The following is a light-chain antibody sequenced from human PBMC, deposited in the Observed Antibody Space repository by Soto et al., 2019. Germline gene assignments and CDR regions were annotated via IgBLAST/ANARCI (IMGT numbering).Light chain of an antibody. J-gene: IGKJ1*01. CDR3: QQYNSYSPT. V-gene: IGKV1-5*03. Sequence: DIQMTQYPSTLSASVGDRVTITCRASQSISTLLAWYQQEPGKAPKLLIHKASSLQSGVPSRFSGSGSGTDFTLTIRSLHPDVFATYYCQQYNSYSPTCGQGTKVDIK. CDR1: QSISTL. CDR2: KAS.